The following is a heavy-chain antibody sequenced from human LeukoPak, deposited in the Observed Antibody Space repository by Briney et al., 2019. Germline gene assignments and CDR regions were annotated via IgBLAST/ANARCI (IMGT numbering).Heavy chain of an antibody. CDR3: AGGEGAAGIYDAFDF. CDR2: ITGSGSRI. Sequence: GGSLRLSCAASTSMFSSYAMTWVRRAPGKGLQWISTITGSGSRIYYTDSVKGRFTLSRDNSKNTLHLQMNSLGAEDTAVYYCAGGEGAAGIYDAFDFWGQGTLVTVSS. CDR1: TSMFSSYA. J-gene: IGHJ3*01. V-gene: IGHV3-23*01. D-gene: IGHD6-13*01.